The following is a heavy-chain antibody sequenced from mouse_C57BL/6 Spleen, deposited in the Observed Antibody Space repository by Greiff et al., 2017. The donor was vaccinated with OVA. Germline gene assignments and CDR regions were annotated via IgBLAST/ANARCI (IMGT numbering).Heavy chain of an antibody. CDR1: GYTFTSYW. V-gene: IGHV1-64*01. CDR3: VYGSSPYSYWYFDV. J-gene: IGHJ1*03. Sequence: QVQLQQPGAELVKPGASVKLSCKASGYTFTSYWMHWVKQRPGQGLEWIGMIHPNSGSTNYNEKFKSKATLTVDKSSSTAYMQLSSLTSEDSAVYDCVYGSSPYSYWYFDVWGTGTTVTVSS. CDR2: IHPNSGST. D-gene: IGHD1-1*01.